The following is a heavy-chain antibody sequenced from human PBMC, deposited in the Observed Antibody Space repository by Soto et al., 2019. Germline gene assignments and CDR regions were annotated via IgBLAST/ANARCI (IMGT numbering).Heavy chain of an antibody. CDR2: INYSGTT. CDR3: ARGVPGY. Sequence: QVQLQQWGAGLLKPSETLSLTCAVYGGSFSGYDWGWVRQSPGKGLEWNGEINYSGTTRYNQSLKSRVTISLDTSKNQFSLKVTSVTAADTAVYYCARGVPGYWGQGTLVTVSS. J-gene: IGHJ4*02. CDR1: GGSFSGYD. D-gene: IGHD7-27*01. V-gene: IGHV4-34*01.